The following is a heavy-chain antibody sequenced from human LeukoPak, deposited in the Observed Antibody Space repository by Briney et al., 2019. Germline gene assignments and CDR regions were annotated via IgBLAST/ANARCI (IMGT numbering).Heavy chain of an antibody. CDR2: FDPEDGET. V-gene: IGHV1-24*01. J-gene: IGHJ4*02. CDR3: ATAKLPNYYDSSGYYPLDY. CDR1: GYTLTELS. Sequence: GASVKVSCKVSGYTLTELSMHWVRQAPGKGLEWMGGFDPEDGETIYAQKSQGRVTMTEDTSTDTAYMELSSLRSEDTAVYYCATAKLPNYYDSSGYYPLDYWGQGTLVTVSS. D-gene: IGHD3-22*01.